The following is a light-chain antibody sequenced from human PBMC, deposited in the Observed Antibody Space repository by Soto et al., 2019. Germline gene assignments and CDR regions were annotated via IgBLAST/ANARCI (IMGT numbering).Light chain of an antibody. Sequence: QSALTQPPSASGTPGQRVTISCSGSRSNIGNNAVNWYQQLPGTAPKLLIYSNNQRPSGVPDRFSGSKSGTSASLAIGGLQSEDEADYYCAAWDDSLDGLVFGGGTQLTVL. CDR2: SNN. V-gene: IGLV1-44*01. J-gene: IGLJ2*01. CDR3: AAWDDSLDGLV. CDR1: RSNIGNNA.